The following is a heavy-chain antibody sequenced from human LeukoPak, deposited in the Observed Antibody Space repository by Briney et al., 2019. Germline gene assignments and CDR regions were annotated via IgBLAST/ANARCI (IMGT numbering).Heavy chain of an antibody. CDR2: FDPEDGET. J-gene: IGHJ3*02. D-gene: IGHD1-7*01. CDR3: ETEGEGGWNLQGNAFDI. V-gene: IGHV1-24*01. Sequence: SGKVSRKVSGYTLTQLSMDWVRQAPGKGLEWKGGFDPEDGETIYAQKFQGRVTMTEDTSTDTTYMELSSLRSEDTAVYYCETEGEGGWNLQGNAFDIWGQGTMVTVSS. CDR1: GYTLTQLS.